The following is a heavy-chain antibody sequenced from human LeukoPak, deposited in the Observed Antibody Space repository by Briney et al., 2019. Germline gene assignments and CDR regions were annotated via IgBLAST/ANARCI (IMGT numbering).Heavy chain of an antibody. CDR3: ARGNGGSEDIVVVPAAIPGRHFGY. V-gene: IGHV4-34*01. J-gene: IGHJ4*02. Sequence: SETLSLTCAVYGGSFSGYYWSWIRQPPGKGLEWIGEMNHSGSTNYNPSLKSRVTISVDTSKNQFSLKLSSVTAADTAVYYCARGNGGSEDIVVVPAAIPGRHFGYWGQGTLVTVSS. D-gene: IGHD2-2*01. CDR1: GGSFSGYY. CDR2: MNHSGST.